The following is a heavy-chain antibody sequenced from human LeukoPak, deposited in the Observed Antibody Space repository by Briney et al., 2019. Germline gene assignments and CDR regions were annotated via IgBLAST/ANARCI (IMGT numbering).Heavy chain of an antibody. J-gene: IGHJ4*02. Sequence: PGRSLRLSCTASGFTFGDYAMSWVRQAPGKGLEWVGFIRSKAYGGTTEYAASVKGRFTISRDDSKSIAYLQMNSLKTEDTAVYYCTRSFCGDCNPLDYWGQGTLVTVSS. D-gene: IGHD2-21*02. CDR2: IRSKAYGGTT. CDR1: GFTFGDYA. CDR3: TRSFCGDCNPLDY. V-gene: IGHV3-49*04.